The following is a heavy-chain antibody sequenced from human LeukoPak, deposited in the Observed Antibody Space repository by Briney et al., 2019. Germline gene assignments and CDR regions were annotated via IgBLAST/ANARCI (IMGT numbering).Heavy chain of an antibody. D-gene: IGHD1-1*01. V-gene: IGHV3-7*04. CDR1: GFTFSTYW. J-gene: IGHJ5*02. CDR3: ARDPRYASWFDP. CDR2: IKQDGSDK. Sequence: GGSLRLSCAASGFTFSTYWMSWVRQAPRKGLEWVANIKQDGSDKYYVDSVKGRFTISRDNAKNSLFLQMNSLRAEDTAVYYCARDPRYASWFDPWGQGTLVIVSS.